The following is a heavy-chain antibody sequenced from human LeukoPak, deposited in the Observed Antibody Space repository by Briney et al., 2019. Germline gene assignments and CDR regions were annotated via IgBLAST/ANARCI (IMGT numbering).Heavy chain of an antibody. J-gene: IGHJ6*03. CDR2: ISGSGRTI. CDR1: GFIFSSYS. D-gene: IGHD3-3*01. Sequence: QSGGSLRLSCAASGFIFSSYSFNWVRQAPGKGLEWVSYISGSGRTIYYADSVRGRFPISRDNAKNSLYLQMNSLRAEDTAVYYCARPEIPEGLLYYYYMDVWGKGTTVTVSS. V-gene: IGHV3-48*01. CDR3: ARPEIPEGLLYYYYMDV.